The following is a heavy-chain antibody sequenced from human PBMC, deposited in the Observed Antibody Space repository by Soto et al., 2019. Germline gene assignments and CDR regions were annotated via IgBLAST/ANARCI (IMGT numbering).Heavy chain of an antibody. D-gene: IGHD6-6*01. CDR3: GRDGLGAARASCDP. CDR1: GYTFTSYG. CDR2: ISAYNGNT. J-gene: IGHJ5*02. Sequence: QVQLVQSGAEVKKPGASVKVSCKASGYTFTSYGITWVRQAPGQGLEWRGWISAYNGNTNYAQKLQGRVTMTTATSTSTAYMELRSLKSDATTVYYCGRDGLGAARASCDPWGQGTLVTVSS. V-gene: IGHV1-18*01.